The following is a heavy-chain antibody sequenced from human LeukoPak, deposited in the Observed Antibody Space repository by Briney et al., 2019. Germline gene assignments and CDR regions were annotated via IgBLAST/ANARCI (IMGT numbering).Heavy chain of an antibody. CDR2: INSDGTST. V-gene: IGHV3-74*03. CDR1: GITLSDYW. D-gene: IGHD6-6*01. Sequence: GGSLRLSCAVSGITLSDYWMHWVRQTPDKRLVWVSRINSDGTSTTYADSVKGRFTISRDITKNTLYLQMNSLRAEDTAVYYCAKGPRAYSSSPTYYFDYWGQGTLVTVSS. CDR3: AKGPRAYSSSPTYYFDY. J-gene: IGHJ4*02.